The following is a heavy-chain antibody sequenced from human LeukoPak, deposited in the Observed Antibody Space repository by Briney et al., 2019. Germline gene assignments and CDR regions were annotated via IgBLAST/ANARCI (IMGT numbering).Heavy chain of an antibody. J-gene: IGHJ4*02. CDR3: AKGKASGWYIVDY. CDR2: ISGSGGST. Sequence: GGTLRLSCAASGFTFSSYGMSWVRRAPGKGLEWVSAISGSGGSTYYADSVKGRFTISRDNSKNTLYLQMNSLRAEDTAVYYCAKGKASGWYIVDYWGQGTLVTVSS. D-gene: IGHD6-19*01. V-gene: IGHV3-23*01. CDR1: GFTFSSYG.